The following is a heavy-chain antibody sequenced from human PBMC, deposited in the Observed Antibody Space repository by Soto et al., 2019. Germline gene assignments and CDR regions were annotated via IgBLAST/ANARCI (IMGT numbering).Heavy chain of an antibody. V-gene: IGHV4-59*01. D-gene: IGHD2-21*02. CDR3: AKTALGWLDP. Sequence: SATLSLTCSVSGGSINSYDWSWIRQPPGKGLEWIGYIFYSGRSGSTNYNPSLKSRVTISVDTSKNQFSLKVSSVTAADTAVYYCAKTALGWLDPWGQGTLVTVSS. J-gene: IGHJ5*02. CDR1: GGSINSYD. CDR2: IFYSGRSGST.